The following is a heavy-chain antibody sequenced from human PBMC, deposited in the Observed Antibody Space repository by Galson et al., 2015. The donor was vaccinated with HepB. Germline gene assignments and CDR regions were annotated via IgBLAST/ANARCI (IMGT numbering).Heavy chain of an antibody. CDR1: GYTLTELS. J-gene: IGHJ4*02. Sequence: SVKVSCKVSGYTLTELSMHWVRQAPGKGLEWMGGFDPEDGETIYAQKFQGRVTMTEDTSTDTAYMELSSLRPEDTAVYYCATWSTRDSSGYYYDYWGQGTLVTVSS. D-gene: IGHD3-22*01. CDR3: ATWSTRDSSGYYYDY. V-gene: IGHV1-24*01. CDR2: FDPEDGET.